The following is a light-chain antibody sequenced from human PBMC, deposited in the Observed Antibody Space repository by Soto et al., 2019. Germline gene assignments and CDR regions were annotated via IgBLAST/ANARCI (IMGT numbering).Light chain of an antibody. CDR2: DVN. V-gene: IGLV2-14*01. CDR1: SSDVGGYNY. J-gene: IGLJ1*01. CDR3: SSYTSSSTSYV. Sequence: QSALTQPASVSGSPGQSITISCTGTSSDVGGYNYVSWYQQHPGKAPKLVIYDVNNRPSGVSYRFSGSKSGNTASLTISGLQAEEEADYYCSSYTSSSTSYVFGTGTKLTVL.